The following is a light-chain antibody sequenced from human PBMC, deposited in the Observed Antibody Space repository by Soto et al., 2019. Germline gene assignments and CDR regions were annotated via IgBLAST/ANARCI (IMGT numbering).Light chain of an antibody. V-gene: IGLV2-23*01. Sequence: QSVLTQPASVSGSPGQSITISCTGTSSDVGSYNLVSWYQHHPGKAPKLMIYEGSKRPSGVSNRFSGSKSGNTASLTISGLQAEDEAEYYCCSYAGSSTSYVVFGGGTKLTVL. CDR2: EGS. CDR1: SSDVGSYNL. CDR3: CSYAGSSTSYVV. J-gene: IGLJ2*01.